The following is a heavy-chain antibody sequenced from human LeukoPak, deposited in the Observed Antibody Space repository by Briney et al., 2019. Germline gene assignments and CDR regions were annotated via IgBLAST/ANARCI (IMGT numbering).Heavy chain of an antibody. J-gene: IGHJ4*02. V-gene: IGHV1-18*01. D-gene: IGHD5-18*01. CDR2: ISAYNGNT. Sequence: ASVKVSCKASGYTFTSYGISWVRQAPGQGLEWMGWISAYNGNTNYAQKLQGRVTMTTDTSTSTAYMELRSLRSGDTAVYYCAIGYSYGGYFDYWGQGTLVTVSS. CDR1: GYTFTSYG. CDR3: AIGYSYGGYFDY.